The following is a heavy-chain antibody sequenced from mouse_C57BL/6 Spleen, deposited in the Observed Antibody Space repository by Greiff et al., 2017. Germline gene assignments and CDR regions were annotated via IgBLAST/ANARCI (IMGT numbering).Heavy chain of an antibody. CDR2: IDPSDSYT. CDR3: ARFDGLYYCDY. J-gene: IGHJ2*01. CDR1: GYTFTSYW. V-gene: IGHV1-59*01. D-gene: IGHD2-3*01. Sequence: QVQLQQPGAELVRPGTSVKLSCKASGYTFTSYWMHWVKQRPGQGLEWIGVIDPSDSYTNYNQKFKGKATLTVDTSSSTAYLQRSSLTSEDSAVXYCARFDGLYYCDYWGQGTTLTVSS.